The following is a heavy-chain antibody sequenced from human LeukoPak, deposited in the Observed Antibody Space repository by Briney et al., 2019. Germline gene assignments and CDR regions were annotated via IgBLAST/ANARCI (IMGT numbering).Heavy chain of an antibody. CDR1: GFTFSSYT. Sequence: GGSLRLSCAASGFTFSSYTMNWVRQPPGKGLEWVSNIGTSSTTIYYADSVKGRFTISRDNAKNSLYLQMNSLRADDTAVYYCTRFAAGGSYYYYMDVWGKGTTVTVSS. CDR2: IGTSSTTI. J-gene: IGHJ6*03. V-gene: IGHV3-48*01. CDR3: TRFAAGGSYYYYMDV. D-gene: IGHD6-25*01.